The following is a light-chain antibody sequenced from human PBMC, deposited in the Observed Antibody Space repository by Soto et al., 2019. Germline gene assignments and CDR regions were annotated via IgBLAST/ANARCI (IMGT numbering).Light chain of an antibody. J-gene: IGKJ1*01. CDR1: QSVSSSY. V-gene: IGKV3-20*01. CDR3: RAYGSTYWT. CDR2: GAS. Sequence: EFVLTQSPGTLSLSPGERATLSCRASQSVSSSYLAWYQQKPGQAPRLLIYGASSRATGIPDRFSGSGSGTDFTLTISRLEPEDYAAYYCRAYGSTYWTFGQGTNVDIK.